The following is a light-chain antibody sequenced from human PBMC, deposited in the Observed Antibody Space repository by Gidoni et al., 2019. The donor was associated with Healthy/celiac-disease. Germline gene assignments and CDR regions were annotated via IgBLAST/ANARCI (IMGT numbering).Light chain of an antibody. CDR3: QQYNSYWST. CDR2: KAS. J-gene: IGKJ1*01. V-gene: IGKV1-5*03. CDR1: QSISSW. Sequence: SPSTLSASVGDRVTITCRASQSISSWLAWYQQKPGKAPKLLIYKASSLESGVPSRFSGSGSGTEFTLTISSLQPDDFATYYCQQYNSYWSTFGQGTKVEIK.